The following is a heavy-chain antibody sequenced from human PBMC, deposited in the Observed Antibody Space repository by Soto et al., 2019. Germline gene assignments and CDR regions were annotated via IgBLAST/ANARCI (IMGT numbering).Heavy chain of an antibody. D-gene: IGHD4-4*01. CDR1: GFTFKAYA. CDR2: ITATNGNT. CDR3: AKDEGTSSTVFDY. Sequence: PGGSLRLSCVASGFTFKAYAMGWVRQAPGKGLEWVSSITATNGNTYYADSVRGRFTISRDNSRNSLFLQMNGLRPEDSALYYCAKDEGTSSTVFDYWGQGTPVTVSS. J-gene: IGHJ4*02. V-gene: IGHV3-23*01.